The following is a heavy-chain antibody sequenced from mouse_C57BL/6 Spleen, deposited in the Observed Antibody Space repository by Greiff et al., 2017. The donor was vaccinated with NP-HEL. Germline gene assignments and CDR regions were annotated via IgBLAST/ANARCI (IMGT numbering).Heavy chain of an antibody. CDR1: GFSLTSYG. CDR3: ARHSRYWYFDV. V-gene: IGHV2-6-1*01. J-gene: IGHJ1*03. CDR2: IWSAGST. D-gene: IGHD6-1*01. Sequence: QVQLKESGPGLVAPSQSLSITCTVSGFSLTSYGVHWVRQPPGKGLEWLVVIWSAGSTTYYSAPKSRLSISKDNSKSHVVLKMNSLQTDDTAMYYCARHSRYWYFDVWGTGTTVTVSS.